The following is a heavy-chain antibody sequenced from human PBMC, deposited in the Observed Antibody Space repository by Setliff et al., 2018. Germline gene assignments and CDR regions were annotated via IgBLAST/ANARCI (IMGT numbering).Heavy chain of an antibody. CDR2: IIPILGIA. V-gene: IGHV1-69*10. J-gene: IGHJ3*02. CDR3: ARELLGRSFDI. D-gene: IGHD3-10*01. Sequence: GASVKVSCKASGGTFSSYAISWVRQAPGQGLEWMGGIIPILGIANYAQKFQGRVTIIADKSTSTAYMELSSLRSEDTAVYYCARELLGRSFDIWGQGTMVTVS. CDR1: GGTFSSYA.